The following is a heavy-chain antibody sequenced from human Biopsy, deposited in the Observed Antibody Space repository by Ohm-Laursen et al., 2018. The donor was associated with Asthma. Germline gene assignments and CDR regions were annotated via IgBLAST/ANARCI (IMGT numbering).Heavy chain of an antibody. CDR2: IYSGGTS. V-gene: IGHV3-53*01. D-gene: IGHD6-19*01. CDR1: GFTFSDYY. CDR3: ARGDSSGWSHYYFDY. J-gene: IGHJ4*02. Sequence: SLRLSCAASGFTFSDYYMFWVRQAPGKGLEWVSVIYSGGTSHTADSVRGRFTISRDFSKNTLHLQMHSLRVEDTAVYYCARGDSSGWSHYYFDYWGQGTLVTVSS.